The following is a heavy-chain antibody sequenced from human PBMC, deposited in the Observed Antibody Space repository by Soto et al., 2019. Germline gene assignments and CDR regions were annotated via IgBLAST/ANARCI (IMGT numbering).Heavy chain of an antibody. CDR1: GGSISSGDYY. V-gene: IGHV4-30-4*01. J-gene: IGHJ4*02. D-gene: IGHD3-3*01. CDR2: IYYSGST. CDR3: ARAAQTYYDFWSGYLGAAFDY. Sequence: SETLSLTCTVSGGSISSGDYYWSWIRQPPGKGLEWIGYIYYSGSTYYNPSLKSRVTISVDTSKNQFSLKLSSVTAADTAVYYCARAAQTYYDFWSGYLGAAFDYWGQGTLVTSPQ.